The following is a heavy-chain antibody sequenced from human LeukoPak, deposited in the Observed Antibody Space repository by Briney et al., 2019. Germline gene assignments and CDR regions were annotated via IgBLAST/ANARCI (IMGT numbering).Heavy chain of an antibody. V-gene: IGHV3-30-3*02. Sequence: GRSLRLSCAASAFTFSNYAMHWVRQAPGKGLEWVAVMSYDGSNKYYADSVKGRFTISRDNSKNTLYLQMNSLRAEDSAIYYCAKIMTQDQHYWYGMDVWGQGTTVTVSS. D-gene: IGHD2-15*01. CDR3: AKIMTQDQHYWYGMDV. J-gene: IGHJ6*02. CDR1: AFTFSNYA. CDR2: MSYDGSNK.